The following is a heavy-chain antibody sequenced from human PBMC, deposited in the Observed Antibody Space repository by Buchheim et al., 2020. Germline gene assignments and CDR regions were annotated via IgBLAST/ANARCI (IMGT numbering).Heavy chain of an antibody. V-gene: IGHV4-59*01. CDR2: IYYSGST. CDR1: GGSISSYY. CDR3: ARGGYSGSYYEDY. Sequence: QVQLQQWGAGLLKPSETLSLTCTVSGGSISSYYWSWIRQPPGKGLEWIGYIYYSGSTNYNPSLKSRVTISVDTSKNQFSLKLSSVTAADTAVYYCARGGYSGSYYEDYWGQGTL. D-gene: IGHD1-26*01. J-gene: IGHJ4*02.